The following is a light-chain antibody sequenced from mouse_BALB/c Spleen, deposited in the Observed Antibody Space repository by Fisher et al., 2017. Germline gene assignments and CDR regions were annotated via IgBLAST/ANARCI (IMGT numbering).Light chain of an antibody. CDR2: STS. J-gene: IGKJ4*01. Sequence: IVITQTPAIMSASLGEEITLTCSASSSVSYMHWYQQKSGTSPKLLIYSTSNLASGVPSRFSGSGSGTSYSLTISSMEAEDAATYYCQQWSSNPLTFGSGTKLEIK. V-gene: IGKV4-80*01. CDR3: QQWSSNPLT. CDR1: SSVSY.